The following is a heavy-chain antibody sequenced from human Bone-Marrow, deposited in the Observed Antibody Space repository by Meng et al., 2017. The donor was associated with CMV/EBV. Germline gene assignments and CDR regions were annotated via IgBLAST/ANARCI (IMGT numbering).Heavy chain of an antibody. CDR3: ARTVPEGVDVVAAALGPNWFDP. D-gene: IGHD2-15*01. CDR1: DGSISSSSYY. V-gene: IGHV4-39*01. J-gene: IGHJ5*02. Sequence: SETLSLTCTVSDGSISSSSYYWGWIRQPPGKGLEWIGSIYYSGSTYYNPSLKSRVTISVDTSKNQFSLKLSSVTAADTAVYYCARTVPEGVDVVAAALGPNWFDPWGQGTLVTVSS. CDR2: IYYSGST.